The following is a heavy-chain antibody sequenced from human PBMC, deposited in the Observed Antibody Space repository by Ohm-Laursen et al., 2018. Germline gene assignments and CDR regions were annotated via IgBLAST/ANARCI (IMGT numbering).Heavy chain of an antibody. D-gene: IGHD1-26*01. CDR3: AGYSGDYSFRY. CDR2: VYDSETT. V-gene: IGHV4-59*01. J-gene: IGHJ4*02. Sequence: SETLSLTCTVSGGSISSYYWSWIRQPPGKGLEWIGYVYDSETTNYNASLKSRVTISLDTSKKQFYLKLSSVTAADTAVYYCAGYSGDYSFRYWGQGTLVTVSS. CDR1: GGSISSYY.